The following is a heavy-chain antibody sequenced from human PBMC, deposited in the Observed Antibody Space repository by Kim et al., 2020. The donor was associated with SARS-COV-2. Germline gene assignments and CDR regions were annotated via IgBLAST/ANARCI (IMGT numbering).Heavy chain of an antibody. D-gene: IGHD6-19*01. CDR1: GFTFDDYA. CDR3: AKMRVRLVRGKDAFDI. Sequence: GGSLRLSCAASGFTFDDYAMHWVRQAPGKGLEWVSGISWNSGSIGYADSVKGRFTISRDNAKNSLYLQMNSLRAEDTALYYCAKMRVRLVRGKDAFDIWG. V-gene: IGHV3-9*01. J-gene: IGHJ3*02. CDR2: ISWNSGSI.